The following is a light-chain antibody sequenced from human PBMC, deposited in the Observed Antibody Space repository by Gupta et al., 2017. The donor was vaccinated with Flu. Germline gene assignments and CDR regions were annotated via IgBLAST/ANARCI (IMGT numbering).Light chain of an antibody. CDR2: EVS. CDR3: SSYAGSNNYV. CDR1: SSDVGGYTY. V-gene: IGLV2-8*01. Sequence: QSALTQPPSASASPGQSVTISCTGTSSDVGGYTYVSWYQQHPGKAPELMIYEVSKRPSGVPDRFSGCKSGNTASLTVSGLQAEDEADYYCSSYAGSNNYVFGTGTKVTVL. J-gene: IGLJ1*01.